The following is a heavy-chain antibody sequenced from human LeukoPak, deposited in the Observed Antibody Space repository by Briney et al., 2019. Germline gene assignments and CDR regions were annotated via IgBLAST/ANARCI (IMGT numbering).Heavy chain of an antibody. Sequence: GGSLRLSCAASGFTFSSSEMNWVRQAPGKGLEWVSYISSSGSTIYYADSVKGRFTISRDNAKNSLYLQMNSLRAEDTAVYYCARARGDLLYYYYYMDVWGKGTTVTVSS. J-gene: IGHJ6*03. CDR1: GFTFSSSE. V-gene: IGHV3-48*03. CDR3: ARARGDLLYYYYYMDV. CDR2: ISSSGSTI. D-gene: IGHD1-26*01.